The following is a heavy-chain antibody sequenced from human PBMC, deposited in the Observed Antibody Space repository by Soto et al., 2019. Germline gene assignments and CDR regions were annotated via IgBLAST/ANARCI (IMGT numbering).Heavy chain of an antibody. CDR2: IYWNDDK. J-gene: IGHJ4*02. CDR1: GFSLSTSGVG. D-gene: IGHD2-15*01. V-gene: IGHV2-5*01. Sequence: QITLKESGPTLVKPTQTLTLTCTFSGFSLSTSGVGVGWIRQPPGKALEWLALIYWNDDKRYNPSLKSRLTITKDTSKNQVVLTMTNMDPVDTATYYCAHRREGYCSGGSCLPVDYWGQGTLVTVSS. CDR3: AHRREGYCSGGSCLPVDY.